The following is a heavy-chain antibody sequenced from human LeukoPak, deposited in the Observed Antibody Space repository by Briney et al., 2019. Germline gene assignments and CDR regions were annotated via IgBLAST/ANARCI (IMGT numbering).Heavy chain of an antibody. D-gene: IGHD5-18*01. CDR2: ISSNGGST. V-gene: IGHV3-64*02. CDR1: GMAFRSYA. J-gene: IGHJ3*01. CDR3: ARSRLRGYRSMPLGAFDL. Sequence: GGSLRLSCAASGMAFRSYAMHWVPQAPGKGLEYVSAISSNGGSTYYADSVKGRFTISRDNTKNTLYLQMGSLRAEDMAVYYCARSRLRGYRSMPLGAFDLWGQGTMVTVSS.